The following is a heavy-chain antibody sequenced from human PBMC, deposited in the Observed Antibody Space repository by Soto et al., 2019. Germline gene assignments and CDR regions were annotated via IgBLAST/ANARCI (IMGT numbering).Heavy chain of an antibody. V-gene: IGHV3-30*03. J-gene: IGHJ4*02. CDR2: ISYDGSNI. Sequence: QVQLVESGGGVVQPGRSLRLSCAASGFIFNSYGMHRIRQAPGKGLEWVAVISYDGSNIFYADSVKVRFTISRDNSNNTLYLQMNSLRGDDTAVYYCARGVRGVATIAIGFYLDYWGQGTLVTTSS. CDR3: ARGVRGVATIAIGFYLDY. CDR1: GFIFNSYG. D-gene: IGHD5-12*01.